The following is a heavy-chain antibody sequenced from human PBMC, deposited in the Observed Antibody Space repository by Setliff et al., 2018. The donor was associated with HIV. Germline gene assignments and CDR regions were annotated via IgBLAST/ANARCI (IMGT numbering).Heavy chain of an antibody. CDR1: GGSISSGGYY. V-gene: IGHV4-31*02. CDR3: ATCKGGLFDP. D-gene: IGHD3-16*01. CDR2: IYYSGST. Sequence: SETRSLTCTVAGGSISSGGYYWSWIRQHPGKGLEWIGYIYYSGSTYYNPSLKSRVTISVDTSKNQFSLNLSSVTAADTAVYYCATCKGGLFDPWGQGTLVTVSS. J-gene: IGHJ5*02.